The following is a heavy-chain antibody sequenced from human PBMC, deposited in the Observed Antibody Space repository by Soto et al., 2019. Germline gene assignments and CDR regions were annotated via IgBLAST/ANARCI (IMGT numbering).Heavy chain of an antibody. J-gene: IGHJ6*03. CDR3: ARVLYCSGGSCYYYYYYMDV. CDR2: INHSGST. Sequence: ASETLSLTCAVYGGSFSGYYWSWIRQPPGKGLEWIGEINHSGSTNYNPSLKSRVTISVDTSKNQFSLKLSSVTAADTAVYYCARVLYCSGGSCYYYYYYMDVWGKGTTVTVSS. D-gene: IGHD2-15*01. CDR1: GGSFSGYY. V-gene: IGHV4-34*01.